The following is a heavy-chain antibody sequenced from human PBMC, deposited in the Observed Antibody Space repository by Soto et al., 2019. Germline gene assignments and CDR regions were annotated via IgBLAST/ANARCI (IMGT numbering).Heavy chain of an antibody. CDR3: ARDAASSGWYWFFDY. D-gene: IGHD6-19*01. J-gene: IGHJ4*02. CDR2: ISYDGGNK. Sequence: QPGGSLRLSCAASGFTFNTYAMHWVRQAPGKGLEWVAVISYDGGNKYYADSVKGRFTISRDNSKNRLYLQMNSLRAEDTAVYYCARDAASSGWYWFFDYWGQGT. V-gene: IGHV3-30-3*01. CDR1: GFTFNTYA.